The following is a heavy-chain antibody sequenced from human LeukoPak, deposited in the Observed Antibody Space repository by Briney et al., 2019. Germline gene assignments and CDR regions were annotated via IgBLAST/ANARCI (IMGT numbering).Heavy chain of an antibody. CDR1: GYTFTSYG. CDR2: IIPIFGTA. Sequence: ASVKVSCKASGYTFTSYGISWVRQAPGQGLEWMGRIIPIFGTANYAQKFQGRVTITTDESTSTAYMELSSLRSEDTAVYYCARGPTTRHANWGQGTLVTVSS. CDR3: ARGPTTRHAN. J-gene: IGHJ4*02. V-gene: IGHV1-69*05. D-gene: IGHD1-26*01.